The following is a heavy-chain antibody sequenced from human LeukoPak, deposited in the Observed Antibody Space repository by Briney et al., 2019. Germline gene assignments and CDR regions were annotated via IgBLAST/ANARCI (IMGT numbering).Heavy chain of an antibody. V-gene: IGHV1-8*03. CDR3: AKDSSYGSGPGYYYMDV. Sequence: ASVKVSCKASGYTFTSYDTNWVRQATGQGLEWVGWMNPNSGNTGYAQKFQGRVTITRNTSISTAYMELSSLRSEDTALYYCAKDSSYGSGPGYYYMDVWGKGTTVTISS. CDR2: MNPNSGNT. D-gene: IGHD3-10*01. CDR1: GYTFTSYD. J-gene: IGHJ6*03.